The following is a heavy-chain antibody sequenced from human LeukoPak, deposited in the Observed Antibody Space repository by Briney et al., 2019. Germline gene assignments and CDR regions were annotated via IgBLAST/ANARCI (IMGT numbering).Heavy chain of an antibody. CDR1: GGSFSGYY. CDR2: INHSGST. D-gene: IGHD2-2*02. Sequence: SETLSLTCAVYGGSFSGYYWIWIRQPPGKGLEWIGEINHSGSTNYNPSLKSRVTISVDTSKNQFSLKLSSVTAADTAVYYCAGGRLTNKLRYCCSTSCYTSQTFIYWGQGTLVTVSS. V-gene: IGHV4-34*01. J-gene: IGHJ4*02. CDR3: AGGRLTNKLRYCCSTSCYTSQTFIY.